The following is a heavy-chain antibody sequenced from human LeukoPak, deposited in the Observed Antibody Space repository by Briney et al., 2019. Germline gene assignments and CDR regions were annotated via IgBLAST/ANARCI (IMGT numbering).Heavy chain of an antibody. CDR1: GGSFSGYY. D-gene: IGHD3-10*01. Sequence: PSETLSLTCAVYGGSFSGYYWNWIRQPPGKGLEWIGEINHSGSTNYNPSLKSQVTISVDTSKNQFSLKLSSVTAADTAVYYCARGGFGAFDYWGQGTLVTVSS. CDR3: ARGGFGAFDY. J-gene: IGHJ4*02. V-gene: IGHV4-34*01. CDR2: INHSGST.